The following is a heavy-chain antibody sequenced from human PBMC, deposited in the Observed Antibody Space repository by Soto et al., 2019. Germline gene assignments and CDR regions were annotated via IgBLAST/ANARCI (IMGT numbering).Heavy chain of an antibody. V-gene: IGHV1-69*02. CDR2: IIPILGIA. Sequence: QVQLVQSGAEVKKPGSSVKVSCKASGGTFSSYTISWVRQAPGQELEWMGRIIPILGIANYARKFQGRVTITVDKSTSTAYMELSSLSSEDTAVYYCAGAPEGYGGPDYWGQGSLVTVSS. CDR3: AGAPEGYGGPDY. D-gene: IGHD5-12*01. CDR1: GGTFSSYT. J-gene: IGHJ4*02.